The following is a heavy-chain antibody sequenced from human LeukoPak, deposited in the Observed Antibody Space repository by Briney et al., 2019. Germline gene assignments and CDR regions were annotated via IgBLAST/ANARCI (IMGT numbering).Heavy chain of an antibody. D-gene: IGHD4-17*01. CDR3: ARDRGTVTTWEGFDY. Sequence: GGSLRLSCAASGFTFNRYAMSWVRQTPGKGLEWVALISVSSRRAHYADSVQGRFTISRDDSKNTLFLQMNSLRAEDTAVYYCARDRGTVTTWEGFDYWGQGTLVTVSS. J-gene: IGHJ4*02. CDR2: ISVSSRRA. V-gene: IGHV3-23*01. CDR1: GFTFNRYA.